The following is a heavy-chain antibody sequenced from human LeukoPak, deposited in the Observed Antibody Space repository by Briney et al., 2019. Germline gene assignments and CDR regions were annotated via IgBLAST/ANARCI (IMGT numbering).Heavy chain of an antibody. CDR3: ARGGGYGMDV. V-gene: IGHV3-23*01. Sequence: GGSLRLSCAASGFTFSSYWMTWVRQAPGKGLEWVSTLSGSGGTTYYANSVKGRFTISRDNSKNTLYLQMNSLRAEDTAIYYCARGGGYGMDVWGQGTTVTVSS. J-gene: IGHJ6*02. CDR2: LSGSGGTT. CDR1: GFTFSSYW. D-gene: IGHD3-16*01.